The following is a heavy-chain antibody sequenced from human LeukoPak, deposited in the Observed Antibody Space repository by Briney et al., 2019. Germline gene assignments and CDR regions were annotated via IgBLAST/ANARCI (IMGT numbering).Heavy chain of an antibody. CDR1: GFTFSSYW. Sequence: GGSLRLSCAASGFTFSSYWMSWVRQAPGKGLEWVANIKQDGSEKYYVDSVKGRFTISRGNAKNSLYLQMVSLRAEDTAVYYCARLRGYSYGYGDYWGQGTLVTVSS. CDR3: ARLRGYSYGYGDY. CDR2: IKQDGSEK. J-gene: IGHJ4*02. V-gene: IGHV3-7*01. D-gene: IGHD5-18*01.